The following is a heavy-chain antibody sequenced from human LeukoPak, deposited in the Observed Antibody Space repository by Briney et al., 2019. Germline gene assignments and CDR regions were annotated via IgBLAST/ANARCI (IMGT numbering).Heavy chain of an antibody. CDR2: ISGSGGST. J-gene: IGHJ4*02. CDR3: TRRPYSSSWYYFDY. D-gene: IGHD6-13*01. CDR1: GFTFSSYA. Sequence: PGGSLRLSCAASGFTFSSYAMSWVRQAPGKGLEWVSAISGSGGSTYYADSVKGRFTISRDNAKNSLYLQMSSLRVEDTAVYYCTRRPYSSSWYYFDYWGQGTLVTVSS. V-gene: IGHV3-23*01.